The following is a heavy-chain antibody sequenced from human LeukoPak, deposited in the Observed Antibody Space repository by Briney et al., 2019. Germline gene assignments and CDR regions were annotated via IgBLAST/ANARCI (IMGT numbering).Heavy chain of an antibody. CDR2: INTNTGNP. CDR1: GYTFTSYA. J-gene: IGHJ4*02. CDR3: ARLKRGIAAAGIDY. Sequence: ASVKVSCKASGYTFTSYAMNWVRQAPGQGLEWMGWINTNTGNPTYAQGFTGRFVFSLDTSVSTAYLQISSLKAEDTAVYYCARLKRGIAAAGIDYWGQGTLVTVSS. V-gene: IGHV7-4-1*02. D-gene: IGHD6-13*01.